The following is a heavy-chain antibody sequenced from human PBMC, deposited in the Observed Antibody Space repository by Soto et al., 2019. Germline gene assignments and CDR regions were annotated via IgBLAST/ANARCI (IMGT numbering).Heavy chain of an antibody. V-gene: IGHV3-74*01. D-gene: IGHD2-21*01. CDR2: IYSDGSRT. Sequence: EVQLVESGGGLVQPGGSLRLSCAASGFTFSSYWMHWVRQAPGKGLVWVSRIYSDGSRTNYADSVEGRFTISRDNAKNTLYLQMNSLRAEERAVYYCARGVRGAYGLDIWGQGTVVTVSS. J-gene: IGHJ3*02. CDR3: ARGVRGAYGLDI. CDR1: GFTFSSYW.